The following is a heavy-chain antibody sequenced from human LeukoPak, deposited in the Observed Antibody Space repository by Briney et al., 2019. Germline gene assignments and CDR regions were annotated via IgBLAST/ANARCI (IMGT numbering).Heavy chain of an antibody. J-gene: IGHJ4*02. CDR3: ATAGTAAIPGYYFDY. V-gene: IGHV4-59*01. CDR2: IYYRGST. D-gene: IGHD6-13*01. Sequence: PSETLSLTCTVSGGSISSYYWSWIRQPPGKGLEWIGYIYYRGSTNYNPSLKSRVTIPLDTSKNQFSLKLSSVTASDTAVYYCATAGTAAIPGYYFDYWGQGTLVTGS. CDR1: GGSISSYY.